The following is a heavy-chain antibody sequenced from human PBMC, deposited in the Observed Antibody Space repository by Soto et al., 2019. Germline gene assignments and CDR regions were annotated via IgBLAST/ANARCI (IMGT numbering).Heavy chain of an antibody. Sequence: QVQLQQWGAGLLKPSETLSLTCAVYGGSFSGYYWSWIRQPPGKGLEWIGEINHSGSTNYHPSLKGRVTLSVDTSKSQFSLKVSSVSAADTAVYYCARVYCSGGSCYQYVGFDYWGQGTLVTFSS. CDR2: INHSGST. CDR1: GGSFSGYY. D-gene: IGHD2-15*01. J-gene: IGHJ4*02. CDR3: ARVYCSGGSCYQYVGFDY. V-gene: IGHV4-34*01.